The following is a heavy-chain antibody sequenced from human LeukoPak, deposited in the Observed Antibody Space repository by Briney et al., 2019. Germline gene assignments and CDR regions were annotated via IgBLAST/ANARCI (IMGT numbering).Heavy chain of an antibody. J-gene: IGHJ5*02. CDR3: ARGPIVVVVAATLGAWFDP. D-gene: IGHD2-15*01. CDR2: INHSGST. Sequence: SETLSLTCAVYGGSFSGYYWSWIRQPPGKGLEWIGEINHSGSTNYNPSLKSRVTISVDTSKNQFSLKLSSVTAADTAVYYCARGPIVVVVAATLGAWFDPWGQGTLVTVYS. V-gene: IGHV4-34*01. CDR1: GGSFSGYY.